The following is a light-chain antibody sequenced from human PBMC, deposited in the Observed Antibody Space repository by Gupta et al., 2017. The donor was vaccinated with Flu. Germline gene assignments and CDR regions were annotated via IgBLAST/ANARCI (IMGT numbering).Light chain of an antibody. CDR1: SRDVGNYNY. V-gene: IGLV2-14*03. CDR2: DVS. CDR3: SSYTISSSYL. Sequence: QSALTQPASVSVSPGQSITISCTGTSRDVGNYNYVSWYQQHPGKAPKLMIYDVSNRPSGISNRFSGSKSGNTASLTISGLQAEDEADYYCSSYTISSSYLFGTGTKVSVL. J-gene: IGLJ1*01.